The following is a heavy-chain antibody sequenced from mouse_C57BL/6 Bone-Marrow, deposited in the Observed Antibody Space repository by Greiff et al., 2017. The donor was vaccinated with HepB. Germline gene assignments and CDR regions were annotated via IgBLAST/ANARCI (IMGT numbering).Heavy chain of an antibody. CDR3: ATSYYGSSYYAMDY. CDR2: IWGVGST. Sequence: VQLQESGPGLVAPSQSLSITCTVSGFSFTSYGVDWVRQSPGKGLEWLGVIWGVGSTNYNSALKSRLSISKDNSKSQVFLKMNSLQTDDTAMYYCATSYYGSSYYAMDYWGQGTSVTVSS. D-gene: IGHD1-1*01. CDR1: GFSFTSYG. J-gene: IGHJ4*01. V-gene: IGHV2-6*01.